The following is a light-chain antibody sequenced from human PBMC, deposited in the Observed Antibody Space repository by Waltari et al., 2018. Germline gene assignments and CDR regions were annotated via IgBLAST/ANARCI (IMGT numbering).Light chain of an antibody. CDR2: AAS. CDR1: QNLRTY. V-gene: IGKV1-39*01. Sequence: DVQMTQSPSSLSASVGDRVTITCRASQNLRTYLNWYQQKPGQAPNLLSYAASSLQSGVPSRFSGSGSGTDFTLTINSLQPEDSAAYFCQQSFSSPRTFGQGTKVEIK. J-gene: IGKJ1*01. CDR3: QQSFSSPRT.